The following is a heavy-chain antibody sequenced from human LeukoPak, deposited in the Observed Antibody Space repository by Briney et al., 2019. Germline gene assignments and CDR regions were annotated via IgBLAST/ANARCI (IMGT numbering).Heavy chain of an antibody. D-gene: IGHD3-16*02. CDR3: ARAPRERGYYDYVWGSYRSPPSLYFDY. CDR1: GFTVSSNY. CDR2: IYSGGST. V-gene: IGHV3-53*01. J-gene: IGHJ4*02. Sequence: GGSLRLSCAASGFTVSSNYMSWVRQAPGKGLEWVSVIYSGGSTYYADSVKGRFTISRDNPKNTLYLQMNSLRAEDTAVYYCARAPRERGYYDYVWGSYRSPPSLYFDYWGQGTLVTVSS.